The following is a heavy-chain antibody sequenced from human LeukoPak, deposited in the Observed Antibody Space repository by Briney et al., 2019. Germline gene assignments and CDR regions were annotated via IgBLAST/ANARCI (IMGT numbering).Heavy chain of an antibody. CDR1: GSTVSSNY. D-gene: IGHD3-10*01. CDR2: ISGSGFST. CDR3: AKISGSGSYYFTY. J-gene: IGHJ4*02. Sequence: GGSLRLSCAASGSTVSSNYMSWVRQAPGKGLEWVSAISGSGFSTYYADSVRGRFTISRDNSKNTLYLQMSSLRAEDTAIYYCAKISGSGSYYFTYWGQGTLVTVSS. V-gene: IGHV3-23*01.